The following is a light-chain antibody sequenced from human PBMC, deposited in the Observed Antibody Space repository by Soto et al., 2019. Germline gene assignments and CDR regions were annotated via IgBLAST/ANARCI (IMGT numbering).Light chain of an antibody. J-gene: IGKJ1*01. CDR1: QGISTY. CDR3: LQDINYPWT. CDR2: AAS. V-gene: IGKV1-6*01. Sequence: SLSASVGDRVTITCRASQGISTYLNWYQQKPGKAPKLLIYAASSLQSGVPSRFSGSGSETDFTLAISSLQPEDSATYYCLQDINYPWTFGQGTKVDIK.